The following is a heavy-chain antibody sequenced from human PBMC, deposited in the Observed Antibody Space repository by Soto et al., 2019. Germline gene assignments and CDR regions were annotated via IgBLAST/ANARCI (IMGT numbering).Heavy chain of an antibody. Sequence: EVQLVQSGAEVTKPGESLKISCKASGYSFTDYSIGWVRQMPGKGLEWMGIIYPGDSDTKYSPSFQGQVTMSADKSISTAYLQWNSLKASDTAMYYCARDGLSSSSSFDYWGQGTLVTVSS. CDR1: GYSFTDYS. V-gene: IGHV5-51*01. CDR3: ARDGLSSSSSFDY. CDR2: IYPGDSDT. J-gene: IGHJ4*02. D-gene: IGHD6-6*01.